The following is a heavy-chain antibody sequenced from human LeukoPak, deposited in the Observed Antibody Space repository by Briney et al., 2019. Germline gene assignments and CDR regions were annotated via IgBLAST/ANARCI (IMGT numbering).Heavy chain of an antibody. Sequence: GGSLRLSCAASRFTFTSYSLNWVRQAPGKGLEWVSYVSTSSSTIYYADSVKGRFTISRDNAKNSLYLQMNSLRDEDTAVYYCARDDYGDHLFDSWGQGTLVIVSS. CDR2: VSTSSSTI. V-gene: IGHV3-48*02. D-gene: IGHD4-17*01. CDR3: ARDDYGDHLFDS. J-gene: IGHJ4*02. CDR1: RFTFTSYS.